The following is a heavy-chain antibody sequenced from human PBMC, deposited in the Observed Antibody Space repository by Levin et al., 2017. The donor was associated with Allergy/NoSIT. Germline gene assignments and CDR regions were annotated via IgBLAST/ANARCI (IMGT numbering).Heavy chain of an antibody. Sequence: GESLKISCAASGFTFSIYVMHWVRPAPGKGLEWVAVIWDDGYKKYYADSVKGRFTISRDNSKNTLYLQMNSLRAEDTAVYYCARVLRFYYYYYMDVWGKGTTVTVSS. CDR2: IWDDGYKK. CDR3: ARVLRFYYYYYMDV. J-gene: IGHJ6*03. V-gene: IGHV3-33*01. D-gene: IGHD5-12*01. CDR1: GFTFSIYV.